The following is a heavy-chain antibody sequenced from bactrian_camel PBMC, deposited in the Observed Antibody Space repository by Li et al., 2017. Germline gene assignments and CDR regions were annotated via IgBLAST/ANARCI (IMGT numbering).Heavy chain of an antibody. CDR1: GNIDGTNC. CDR2: IVSDGST. CDR3: AADRALDDDCYVGSLYTDFAY. Sequence: HVQLVESGGGSVQAGGSLRLSCEVSGNIDGTNCIGWYRQYPGKEREGVAAIVSDGSTEYADSVKTRFTISRDNAKSTLYLQMNNLKPEDTAMYYCAADRALDDDCYVGSLYTDFAYWGQGTQVTVS. V-gene: IGHV3S53*01. D-gene: IGHD3*01. J-gene: IGHJ6*01.